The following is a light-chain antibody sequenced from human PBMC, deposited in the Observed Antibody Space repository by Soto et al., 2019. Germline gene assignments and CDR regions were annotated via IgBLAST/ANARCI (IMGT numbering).Light chain of an antibody. Sequence: DIPMTQSPSTLSASVGDRVTITCRASQSISYWLAWYQQKPGKAPNLLIYKASSLESGVPSRFSGSGSGTEFTLTISSLQPDDFATYYCQQYNNYWTVGQGTKVEIK. V-gene: IGKV1-5*03. CDR3: QQYNNYWT. CDR1: QSISYW. J-gene: IGKJ1*01. CDR2: KAS.